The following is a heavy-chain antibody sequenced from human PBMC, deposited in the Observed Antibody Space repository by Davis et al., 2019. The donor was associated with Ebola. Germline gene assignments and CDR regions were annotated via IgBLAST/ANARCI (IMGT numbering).Heavy chain of an antibody. CDR1: GFTFSSYW. V-gene: IGHV3-9*01. D-gene: IGHD4-23*01. CDR3: AKGGGGVTPGYGMDV. J-gene: IGHJ6*02. CDR2: ISWNSGSI. Sequence: GGSLRLSCVASGFTFSSYWMHWVRQAPGKGLEWVSGISWNSGSIGYADSVKGRFTISRDNAKNSLYLQMNSLRAEDTALYYCAKGGGGVTPGYGMDVWGQGTTVTVSS.